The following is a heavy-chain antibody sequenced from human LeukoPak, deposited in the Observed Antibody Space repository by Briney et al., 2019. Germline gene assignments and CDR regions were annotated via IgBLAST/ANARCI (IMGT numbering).Heavy chain of an antibody. J-gene: IGHJ5*02. V-gene: IGHV4-34*01. CDR2: INHSGST. D-gene: IGHD2-2*02. CDR3: ARRKRYCSSTSCYRGWFDP. Sequence: LRLSCAASGFTFSDYYMSWIRQPPGKGLEWIGEINHSGSTNYNPSLKSRVTISVDTSKNQFSLKLSSVTAADTAVYYCARRKRYCSSTSCYRGWFDPWGQGTLVTVSS. CDR1: GFTFSDYY.